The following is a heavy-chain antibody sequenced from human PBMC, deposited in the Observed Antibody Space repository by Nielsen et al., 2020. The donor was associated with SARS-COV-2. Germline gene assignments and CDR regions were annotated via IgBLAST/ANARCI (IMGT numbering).Heavy chain of an antibody. Sequence: WIRQPPGKGLEWIGYIYYSGSTNYNPSLKSRVTISVDTSKNQFSLKLSSVTAADTAVYYCARASAARNYFDYWGQGTLVTVSS. D-gene: IGHD6-6*01. J-gene: IGHJ4*02. CDR2: IYYSGST. V-gene: IGHV4-59*01. CDR3: ARASAARNYFDY.